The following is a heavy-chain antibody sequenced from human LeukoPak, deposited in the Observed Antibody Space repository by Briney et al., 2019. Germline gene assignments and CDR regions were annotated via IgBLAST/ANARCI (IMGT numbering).Heavy chain of an antibody. CDR3: ARAPEWLIFDY. CDR1: GFTVSSNY. V-gene: IGHV3-53*04. J-gene: IGHJ4*02. CDR2: IYSGGRT. Sequence: GGALRLSCAASGFTVSSNYMSWVRQAPGKGLEWVSVIYSGGRTYYADSVKGRFTISRHNSKNTLYLQMNSLRAEDTAVYYCARAPEWLIFDYWGQGTLVTVSS. D-gene: IGHD6-19*01.